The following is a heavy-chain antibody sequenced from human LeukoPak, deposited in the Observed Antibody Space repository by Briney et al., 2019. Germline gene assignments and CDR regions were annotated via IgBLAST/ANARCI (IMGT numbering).Heavy chain of an antibody. CDR3: AKKSPYGGADY. CDR2: ISGNGAST. Sequence: PGGSLRLSCAASGFAFSSSAMSWVRQAPGKGLEWVSAISGNGASTYYADSVKGRFTISRDNSENTLYLQINSLRAEDTAVYYCAKKSPYGGADYWGQGTLVTVSS. V-gene: IGHV3-23*01. J-gene: IGHJ4*02. D-gene: IGHD4/OR15-4a*01. CDR1: GFAFSSSA.